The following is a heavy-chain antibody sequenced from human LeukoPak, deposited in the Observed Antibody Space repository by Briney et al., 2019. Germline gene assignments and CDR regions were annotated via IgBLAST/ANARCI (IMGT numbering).Heavy chain of an antibody. V-gene: IGHV3-23*01. D-gene: IGHD6-19*01. CDR1: GFTFSTSW. CDR3: AKDRGSGWYEFDY. J-gene: IGHJ4*02. CDR2: ISGSGGGT. Sequence: GGSLRLSCVASGFTFSTSWMSWVRQAPGKGLEWVSAISGSGGGTYYADSVKGRFTISRGNSKTTLYLQMNSLRAEDTAVYYCAKDRGSGWYEFDYWGQGTLVTVSS.